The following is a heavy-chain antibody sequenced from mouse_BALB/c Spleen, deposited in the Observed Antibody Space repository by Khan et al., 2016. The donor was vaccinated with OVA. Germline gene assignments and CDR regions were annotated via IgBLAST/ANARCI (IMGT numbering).Heavy chain of an antibody. Sequence: QVQLKQSGPGLVAPSQTLSITCTVSGYSLTSYGVHWVRQPPGKGLEWLGVIWAGGSTNYNSALMSRLSISKDNSKSQVFLKMNCLQTDDTAMYYCARLEDLWGQGTTLTVSS. CDR2: IWAGGST. CDR1: GYSLTSYG. CDR3: ARLEDL. J-gene: IGHJ2*01. V-gene: IGHV2-9*02.